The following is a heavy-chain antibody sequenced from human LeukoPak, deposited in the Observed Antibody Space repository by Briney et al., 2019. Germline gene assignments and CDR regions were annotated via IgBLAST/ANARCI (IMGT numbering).Heavy chain of an antibody. J-gene: IGHJ4*02. V-gene: IGHV4-59*01. D-gene: IGHD6-13*01. CDR1: GGSISSYY. CDR2: IYYSGST. CDR3: AREAAAGVDY. Sequence: SETLSLTCTVSGGSISSYYWSWIRQPPGKGLEWIGYIYYSGSTNYNPSLKSRVTISVDTSKNQFSLKLSSVTAADTAVYYCAREAAAGVDYWGQGTLVTVSS.